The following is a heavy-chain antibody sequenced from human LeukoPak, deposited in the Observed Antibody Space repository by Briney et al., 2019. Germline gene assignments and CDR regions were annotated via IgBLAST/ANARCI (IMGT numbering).Heavy chain of an antibody. J-gene: IGHJ3*02. V-gene: IGHV3-23*01. D-gene: IGHD6-6*01. CDR2: FSGPGKT. CDR3: AKAWWSTSSGGDSFGI. Sequence: GGSLRLSCAASGFTLSNSAMSWVRQAPGKGLEWVSGFSGPGKTYYADSVKGRFTISRDTSKSTLYLQINSLRAEDTAVYHCAKAWWSTSSGGDSFGIWGQGTMVTVSS. CDR1: GFTLSNSA.